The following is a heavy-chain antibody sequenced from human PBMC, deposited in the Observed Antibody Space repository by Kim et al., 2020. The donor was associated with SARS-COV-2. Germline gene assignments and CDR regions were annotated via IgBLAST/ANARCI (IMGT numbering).Heavy chain of an antibody. CDR3: AIDSSGAY. J-gene: IGHJ4*02. D-gene: IGHD3-22*01. Sequence: SETLSLTCTVSGGSISSSSYYWGWIRQPPGKGLEWIGSIYYSGSTYYNPSLKSRVTISVDTSKNQFSLKLSSVTAADTAVYYCAIDSSGAYWGQGTLVTVSS. V-gene: IGHV4-39*01. CDR1: GGSISSSSYY. CDR2: IYYSGST.